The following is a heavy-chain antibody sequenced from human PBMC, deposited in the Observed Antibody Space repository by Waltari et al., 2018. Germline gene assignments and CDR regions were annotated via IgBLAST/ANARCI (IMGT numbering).Heavy chain of an antibody. V-gene: IGHV4-4*07. D-gene: IGHD6-19*01. J-gene: IGHJ1*01. CDR2: IHSTGSA. CDR1: SGSIRNNY. Sequence: QVQLQESGPGLVKPSETLSLTCTVSSGSIRNNYWSWIRQSAGKGREWIGRIHSTGSATYSPSLKSRVTLSVDTSKNQFSLELDSVTAADTAMYYCARDEGQWLEYFQYWGQGTLVTVSS. CDR3: ARDEGQWLEYFQY.